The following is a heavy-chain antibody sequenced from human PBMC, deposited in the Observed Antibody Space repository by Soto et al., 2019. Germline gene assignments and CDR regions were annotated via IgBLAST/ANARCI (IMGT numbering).Heavy chain of an antibody. CDR2: ISRDGSNK. CDR3: ARSRSGAVADSFDF. D-gene: IGHD3-10*01. CDR1: GFTFRSYA. V-gene: IGHV3-30*04. Sequence: PGGSLRLSCAASGFTFRSYAIHWVRQAPGKGLEWVAVISRDGSNKYYVDSVKGRFTISRDNSKDTVYLQMNSLRDEDSAMFYCARSRSGAVADSFDFWGQGTLVTGSS. J-gene: IGHJ4*02.